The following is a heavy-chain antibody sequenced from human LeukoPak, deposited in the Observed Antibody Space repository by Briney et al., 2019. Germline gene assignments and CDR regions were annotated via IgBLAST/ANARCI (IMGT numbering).Heavy chain of an antibody. Sequence: SESLSLTCTVAGGSISGYYWSWIRQPPGKGLEWIGYIYYSGSTNYNPSLKSRVTISVDMSKNQFSLKLSSVTAADTAVYYCARRFVGYDSSWGASDIWGLGTMVTVSS. CDR2: IYYSGST. V-gene: IGHV4-59*08. D-gene: IGHD6-13*01. CDR3: ARRFVGYDSSWGASDI. J-gene: IGHJ3*02. CDR1: GGSISGYY.